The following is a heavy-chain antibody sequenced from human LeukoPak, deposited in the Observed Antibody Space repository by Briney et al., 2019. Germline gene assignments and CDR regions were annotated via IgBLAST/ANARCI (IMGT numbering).Heavy chain of an antibody. Sequence: GGSLRLSCAASGFTFSNAWMSWVRQAPGKGLEWVGRIKSKTDGGTTDYAAPVKGRFTISRDDSKNTLYLQMNSLKTEDTAVYYCTTDRSSSWYYFDYWGQGTLVTVSS. CDR1: GFTFSNAW. J-gene: IGHJ4*02. D-gene: IGHD6-13*01. CDR3: TTDRSSSWYYFDY. V-gene: IGHV3-15*01. CDR2: IKSKTDGGTT.